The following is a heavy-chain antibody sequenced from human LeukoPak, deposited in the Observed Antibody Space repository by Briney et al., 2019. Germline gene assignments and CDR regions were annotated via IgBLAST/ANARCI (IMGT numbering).Heavy chain of an antibody. D-gene: IGHD4-17*01. CDR1: GGSISSYY. CDR3: ARHKGGDYYYGMDV. Sequence: SETLSLTCNVSGGSISSYYWSWIRQPPGKGLEWIGYIYYSGSTNYNPSLKSRVTISVDTSKNQFSLKLSSVTAADTAVYYCARHKGGDYYYGMDVWGQGTTVTVSS. V-gene: IGHV4-59*08. J-gene: IGHJ6*02. CDR2: IYYSGST.